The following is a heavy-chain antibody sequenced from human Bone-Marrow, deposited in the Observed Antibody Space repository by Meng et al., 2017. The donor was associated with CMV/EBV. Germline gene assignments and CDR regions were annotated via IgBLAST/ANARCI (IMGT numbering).Heavy chain of an antibody. CDR3: ARVYYYGSGDY. CDR1: GYSISSGYY. CDR2: IYHSGST. V-gene: IGHV4-38-2*02. J-gene: IGHJ4*02. Sequence: SETLSLTCTVSGYSISSGYYWGWIRQPPGKGLEWIGSIYHSGSTYYNPSLKSRVTISVDTSKNQFSLKLSSVTAADTAVYYCARVYYYGSGDYWGQGTLVTVSS. D-gene: IGHD3-10*01.